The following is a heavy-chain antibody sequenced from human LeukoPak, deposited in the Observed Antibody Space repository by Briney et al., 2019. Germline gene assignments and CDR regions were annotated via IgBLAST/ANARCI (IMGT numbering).Heavy chain of an antibody. V-gene: IGHV3-48*03. CDR2: ISSSGSTI. CDR1: GFTFSSYE. Sequence: GGSLRLSCAASGFTFSSYEMNWVRQAPGKGLEWVSYISSSGSTIYYADSVKGRFTISRDNSKNTLYLQMNSLRAEDTAVYYCAKDAPYYGSGSYYKRIGWFDPWGQGTLVTVSS. D-gene: IGHD3-10*01. CDR3: AKDAPYYGSGSYYKRIGWFDP. J-gene: IGHJ5*02.